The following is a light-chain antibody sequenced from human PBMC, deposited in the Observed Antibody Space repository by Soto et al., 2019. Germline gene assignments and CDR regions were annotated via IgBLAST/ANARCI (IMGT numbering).Light chain of an antibody. CDR1: QFTNGKY. J-gene: IGKJ5*01. CDR2: GAS. V-gene: IGKV3-20*01. CDR3: QHFGSAPPVT. Sequence: DIVLNQAVDNLSLYPKESATLFCRLSQFTNGKYVAWYQQRHGLPPRLLVYGASKRAPGIPDRFRGSGSGSEFTLTICSVEPEDFAVYFCQHFGSAPPVTFGQGTGIEIK.